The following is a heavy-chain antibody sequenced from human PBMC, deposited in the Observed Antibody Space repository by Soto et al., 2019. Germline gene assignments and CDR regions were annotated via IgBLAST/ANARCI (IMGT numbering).Heavy chain of an antibody. Sequence: ASVKVSCKVSGYTLTELSMHWVRQAPGKGLEWMGGFDPEDGETIYAQKFQGRVTMTEDTSTDTAYMELSSLRSEDTAVYYCATRGLVLGYFDLWGRGTLVTVSS. J-gene: IGHJ2*01. CDR1: GYTLTELS. CDR3: ATRGLVLGYFDL. D-gene: IGHD3-9*01. V-gene: IGHV1-24*01. CDR2: FDPEDGET.